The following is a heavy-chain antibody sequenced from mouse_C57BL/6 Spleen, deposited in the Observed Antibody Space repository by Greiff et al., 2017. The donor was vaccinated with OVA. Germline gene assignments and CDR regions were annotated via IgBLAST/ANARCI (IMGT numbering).Heavy chain of an antibody. D-gene: IGHD6-1*01. Sequence: DVKLVESGGGLVQPKGSLKLSCAASGFSFNTYAMNWVRQAPGQGLEWVASISSKSNNYATYYADSVKDRFTISRDDSESMLYLQMNNVTTEDSATYDCVDSPGFAYWGQGTMVTVSA. CDR1: GFSFNTYA. J-gene: IGHJ3*01. CDR3: VDSPGFAY. V-gene: IGHV10-1*01. CDR2: ISSKSNNYAT.